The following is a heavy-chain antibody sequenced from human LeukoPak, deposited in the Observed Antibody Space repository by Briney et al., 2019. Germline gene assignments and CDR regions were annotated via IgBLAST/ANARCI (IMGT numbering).Heavy chain of an antibody. D-gene: IGHD2-2*01. J-gene: IGHJ4*02. V-gene: IGHV3-30*18. CDR2: LSTDGKDK. Sequence: GGSLRLSCAPSGFTLSNYDMHWVREAPGKGLEGVTVLSTDGKDKKYADSVKGRFAFSRDNSKNTLDLKMNSRRAEDTAVYYCAKDQKWGPADYYFDSWGQGTLVTVSS. CDR3: AKDQKWGPADYYFDS. CDR1: GFTLSNYD.